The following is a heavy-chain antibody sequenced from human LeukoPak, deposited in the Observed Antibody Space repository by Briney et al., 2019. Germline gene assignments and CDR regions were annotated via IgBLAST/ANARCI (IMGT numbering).Heavy chain of an antibody. V-gene: IGHV3-21*01. CDR2: ITRRSSYT. D-gene: IGHD7-27*01. CDR3: AREPWGPGAFDI. Sequence: GGSLRLSCAASGFIFSDNSMNWVRQAPGKGLEWVSTITRRSSYTYYADSVKGRFTISRDNAKNSLYLQMNSLRAEDTAVYYCAREPWGPGAFDIWGQGTMVTVSS. CDR1: GFIFSDNS. J-gene: IGHJ3*02.